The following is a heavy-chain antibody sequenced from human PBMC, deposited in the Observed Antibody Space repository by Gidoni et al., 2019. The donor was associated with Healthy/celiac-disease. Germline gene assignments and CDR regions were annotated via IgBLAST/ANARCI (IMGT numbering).Heavy chain of an antibody. V-gene: IGHV4-38-2*01. CDR1: GYSISSGYY. Sequence: QVQLQESGPGLVKPSETLSLTCAVSGYSISSGYYWGWIRQPPGKGLEWIGSIYHSGSTYYNPSLKSRVTISVDTSKTQFSLKLSSVTAADTAVYYCAAMTPNWFDPWGQGTLVTVSS. CDR2: IYHSGST. CDR3: AAMTPNWFDP. J-gene: IGHJ5*02.